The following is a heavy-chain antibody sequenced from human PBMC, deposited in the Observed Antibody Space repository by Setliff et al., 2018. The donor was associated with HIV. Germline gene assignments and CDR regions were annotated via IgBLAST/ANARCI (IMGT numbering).Heavy chain of an antibody. D-gene: IGHD3-16*01. CDR2: IIPNSGGT. CDR1: GYTFTGYY. J-gene: IGHJ5*02. Sequence: ASVKVSCKASGYTFTGYYIHWVRQAPGQGLEWMGRIIPNSGGTNYAQKFQGRVTMTRDTSISTAYMELSRLRSDDMAMYYCARDLGINPQGWFDPWGQGTLVTVS. CDR3: ARDLGINPQGWFDP. V-gene: IGHV1-2*06.